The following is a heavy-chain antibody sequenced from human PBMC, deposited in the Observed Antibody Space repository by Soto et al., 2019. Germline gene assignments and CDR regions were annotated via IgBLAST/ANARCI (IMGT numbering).Heavy chain of an antibody. J-gene: IGHJ4*02. CDR1: GFIFSNYG. Sequence: GGSLRLSCAASGFIFSNYGMHWVRQAPGKGLQWVAVISYDGDNKYYADSVKGRFTISRDNSKNMLYLQMNSLRTEDSAVYYCAKGHRDVYGRGLDYWARGTLVTVSS. D-gene: IGHD4-17*01. V-gene: IGHV3-30*18. CDR3: AKGHRDVYGRGLDY. CDR2: ISYDGDNK.